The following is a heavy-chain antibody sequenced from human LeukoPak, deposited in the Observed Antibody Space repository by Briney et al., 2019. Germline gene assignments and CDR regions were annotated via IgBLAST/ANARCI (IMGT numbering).Heavy chain of an antibody. J-gene: IGHJ5*02. D-gene: IGHD2-2*02. CDR2: TSSSSSTI. V-gene: IGHV3-48*01. CDR1: GFTFGDYA. Sequence: PGGSLRLSCTTSGFTFGDYAMTWVRQAPGKGPEWVSYTSSSSSTIYYADSVKGRFTISRDNAKNSLYLQMNSLRAEDTAVYYCARDWGYCSSTSCYTRPWGQGTLVTVSS. CDR3: ARDWGYCSSTSCYTRP.